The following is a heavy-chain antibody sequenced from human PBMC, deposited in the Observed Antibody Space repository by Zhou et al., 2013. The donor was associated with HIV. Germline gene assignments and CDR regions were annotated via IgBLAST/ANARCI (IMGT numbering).Heavy chain of an antibody. CDR3: ARDTDPGNAFDI. J-gene: IGHJ3*02. Sequence: QVQLVQSGAEVKKPGSSVKVSCKASGGTFSSYAISWVRQAPGQGLEWMGRIIPILGIANYAQKFQGRVTITADKSTSTAYMELSSLRSEDTAVYYCARDTDPGNAFDIWGQGDNGHRLF. V-gene: IGHV1-69*04. CDR2: IIPILGIA. D-gene: IGHD1-26*01. CDR1: GGTFSSYA.